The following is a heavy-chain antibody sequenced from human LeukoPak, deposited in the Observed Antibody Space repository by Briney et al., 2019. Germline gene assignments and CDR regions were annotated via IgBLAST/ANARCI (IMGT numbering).Heavy chain of an antibody. CDR2: ISSSSSYI. CDR3: ARDYAYYYDSRGYGD. D-gene: IGHD3-22*01. Sequence: GGSLRLSCAASGFTFSSYSMNWVRQAPGKGLEWVSSISSSSSYIYYADSVKGRFTISRDNAKNSLYLQMNSLRAEDTAVYYCARDYAYYYDSRGYGDWGQGTLVTVSS. J-gene: IGHJ4*02. CDR1: GFTFSSYS. V-gene: IGHV3-21*01.